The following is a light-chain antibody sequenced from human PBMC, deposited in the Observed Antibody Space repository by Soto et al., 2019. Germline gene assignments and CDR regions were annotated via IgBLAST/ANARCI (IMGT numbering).Light chain of an antibody. Sequence: QSALTQPASVSGSPGQSITISCTGTSSDVGGYNFVSWYQHHPDKDPKLIIFDVTNRPSGVSNRFSGSKSGNTASLTISWLQAEDEADYYCSSYTSSRNVVFGGGTKLTVL. J-gene: IGLJ2*01. CDR2: DVT. CDR1: SSDVGGYNF. CDR3: SSYTSSRNVV. V-gene: IGLV2-14*03.